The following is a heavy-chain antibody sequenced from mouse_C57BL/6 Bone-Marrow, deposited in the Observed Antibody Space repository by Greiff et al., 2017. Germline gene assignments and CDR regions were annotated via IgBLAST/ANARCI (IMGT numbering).Heavy chain of an antibody. J-gene: IGHJ4*01. CDR1: GFTFSSYG. CDR2: ISSCGSYT. D-gene: IGHD1-1*01. Sequence: EVHLVESGGDLVKPGGSLKLSCAASGFTFSSYGMSWVRQTPDKRLEWVATISSCGSYTYYPDSVKGRFTISRDNANNTLYLQLSSLTSEDTAMYDYARGDYGKDYDAMDYWGQGTSVTVSS. V-gene: IGHV5-6*01. CDR3: ARGDYGKDYDAMDY.